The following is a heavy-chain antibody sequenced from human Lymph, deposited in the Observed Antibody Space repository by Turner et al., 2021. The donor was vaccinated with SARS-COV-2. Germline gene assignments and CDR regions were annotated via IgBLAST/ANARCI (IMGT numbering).Heavy chain of an antibody. Sequence: QVQLQQWGAGLLKPSETLSLTCAVYGGSFSGYYWNWIRQPPGKGLEWIGEINHSGSTNYNPSLKSRVTISVDTSKKQFSLKLSSVTAADTAVYYCARVWVRWWYFDLWGRGTLVTVSS. CDR1: GGSFSGYY. D-gene: IGHD7-27*01. CDR2: INHSGST. CDR3: ARVWVRWWYFDL. J-gene: IGHJ2*01. V-gene: IGHV4-34*01.